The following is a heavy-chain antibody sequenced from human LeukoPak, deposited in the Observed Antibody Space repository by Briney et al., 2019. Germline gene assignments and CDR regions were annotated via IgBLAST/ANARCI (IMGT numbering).Heavy chain of an antibody. Sequence: SETLSLTCAVYGGSFSGYYWSWIRQPPGKGLEWIGEINHSGSTNYNPSLKSQVTISVDTSKNQFSLKLSSVTAADTAVYYCARGTNWFDPWGQGTLVTVSS. CDR2: INHSGST. J-gene: IGHJ5*02. CDR1: GGSFSGYY. CDR3: ARGTNWFDP. V-gene: IGHV4-34*01.